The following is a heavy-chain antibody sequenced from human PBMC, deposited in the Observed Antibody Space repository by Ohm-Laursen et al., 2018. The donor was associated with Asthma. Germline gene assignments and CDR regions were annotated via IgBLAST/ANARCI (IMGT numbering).Heavy chain of an antibody. CDR3: ATLAYCGGDCSFAFDI. CDR2: IYYSGST. Sequence: SQTLSLTCTVSGGSISSGGYYWSWIRQHPGKGLEWIGYIYYSGSTYYNPSLKSRVTISVDTSKNQFSLKLSSVTAADTAVYYCATLAYCGGDCSFAFDIWGQGTMVTVSS. V-gene: IGHV4-31*03. D-gene: IGHD2-21*02. CDR1: GGSISSGGYY. J-gene: IGHJ3*02.